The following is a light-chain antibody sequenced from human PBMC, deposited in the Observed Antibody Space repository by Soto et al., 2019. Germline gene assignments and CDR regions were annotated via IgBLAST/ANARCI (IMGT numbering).Light chain of an antibody. CDR3: QSYYSNNEGV. Sequence: NFMLTQPHSVSESTGKTVTISCTRRSGSIASNYVQWYQQRPGSAPTTVIYADNQRPSGVPERFSGSIDNSSNSASLTISVLQTEDEAYYYCQSYYSNNEGVFGGGTKLTVL. CDR2: ADN. J-gene: IGLJ3*02. CDR1: SGSIASNY. V-gene: IGLV6-57*03.